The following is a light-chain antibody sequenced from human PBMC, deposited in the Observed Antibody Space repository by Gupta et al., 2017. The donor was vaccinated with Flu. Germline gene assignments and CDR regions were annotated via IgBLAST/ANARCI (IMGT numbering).Light chain of an antibody. Sequence: EIVMTQSPATLSVSPGETATLSCRASQFISTNLAWYQQRPGQAPRLLFYDSSTRDTGIPARFSGSGSGKEFALTISSRQSEDFAVYYCQQNKNGPPIRFGQGTRLEIK. V-gene: IGKV3-15*01. CDR2: DSS. CDR1: QFISTN. CDR3: QQNKNGPPIR. J-gene: IGKJ5*01.